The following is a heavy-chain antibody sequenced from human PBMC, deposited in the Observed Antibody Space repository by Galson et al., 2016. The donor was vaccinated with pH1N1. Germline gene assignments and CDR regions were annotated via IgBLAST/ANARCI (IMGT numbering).Heavy chain of an antibody. V-gene: IGHV6-1*01. CDR3: ARGVIYYDFWSGCQDHAAFDI. Sequence: CAISGDSVSSNSATWNWIRQSPSRGLEWLGRTYYRSKWYNDYAESVKSRIIISPDTSKNQLSLQLNSVTPADTAMYYCARGVIYYDFWSGCQDHAAFDIWGQGTMVIVSS. CDR2: TYYRSKWYN. CDR1: GDSVSSNSAT. D-gene: IGHD3-3*01. J-gene: IGHJ3*02.